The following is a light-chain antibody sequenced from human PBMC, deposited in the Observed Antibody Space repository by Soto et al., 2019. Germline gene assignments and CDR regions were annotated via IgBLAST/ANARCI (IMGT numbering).Light chain of an antibody. V-gene: IGLV4-69*01. CDR1: SGHSSYA. J-gene: IGLJ2*01. CDR2: LNSDGSH. Sequence: QPVLTQSPSASASLGASVKLTCTLSSGHSSYAIAWHQQQPERGPRYLMKLNSDGSHSKGDGIPDRFSGSSSGAERYLTIASLQSEDEADYYCQTGGTGYSVFGGGTKVTV. CDR3: QTGGTGYSV.